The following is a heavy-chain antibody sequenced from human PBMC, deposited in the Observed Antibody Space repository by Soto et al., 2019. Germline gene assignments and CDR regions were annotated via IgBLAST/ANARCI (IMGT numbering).Heavy chain of an antibody. Sequence: QVQLVQSGAEVKKPGASVKVSCKASGYTFTSYAMHWVRQAPGQRLEWMGWINAGNGNTKYSQKFQGRVTMTRDTSASTAYMELSSLRSEDTAVYYYASEYCSGGSCSPYSGMDVWGQGTTVTVSS. J-gene: IGHJ6*02. CDR2: INAGNGNT. CDR3: ASEYCSGGSCSPYSGMDV. D-gene: IGHD2-15*01. V-gene: IGHV1-3*01. CDR1: GYTFTSYA.